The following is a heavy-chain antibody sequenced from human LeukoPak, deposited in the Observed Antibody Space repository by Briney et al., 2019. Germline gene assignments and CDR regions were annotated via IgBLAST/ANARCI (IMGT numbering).Heavy chain of an antibody. CDR1: GFTFSSYE. J-gene: IGHJ3*02. Sequence: GGSLRLSCAASGFTFSSYEMNWVRQAPGKGLEWVSYISSSGSTIYYADSVKGRFTISRDNAKNSLYLQMNSLRAEDTAVYYCASLWFGESFDIWGQGTMVTVSS. D-gene: IGHD3-10*01. CDR3: ASLWFGESFDI. CDR2: ISSSGSTI. V-gene: IGHV3-48*03.